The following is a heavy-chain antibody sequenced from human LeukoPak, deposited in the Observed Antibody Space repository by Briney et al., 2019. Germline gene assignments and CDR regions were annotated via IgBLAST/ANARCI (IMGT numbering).Heavy chain of an antibody. V-gene: IGHV4-59*13. Sequence: SEPVSLMCSICGGSMRSYYGRWIREPPGKGLDWSGYIYYSGSTNYNPSLKRRATMSVDTSKNQFSLKLRSLTAADTAVYYCARGTVVLRMDVWGQGTTVTVSS. CDR3: ARGTVVLRMDV. J-gene: IGHJ6*02. D-gene: IGHD2-15*01. CDR1: GGSMRSYY. CDR2: IYYSGST.